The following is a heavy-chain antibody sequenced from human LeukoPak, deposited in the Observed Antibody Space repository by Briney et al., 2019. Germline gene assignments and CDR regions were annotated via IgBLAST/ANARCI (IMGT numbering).Heavy chain of an antibody. D-gene: IGHD6-19*01. Sequence: PSETLPLTCTVSGGSISSTSYYWGWIRQPPGKGLEGIGSIYYSGSTYYNPSLKSRVTISVDTSKNQFSLKLSSVPAADTAVYYCARLPWTDSSGWYMFDYWGQGTLVIVSS. CDR1: GGSISSTSYY. V-gene: IGHV4-39*01. J-gene: IGHJ4*02. CDR2: IYYSGST. CDR3: ARLPWTDSSGWYMFDY.